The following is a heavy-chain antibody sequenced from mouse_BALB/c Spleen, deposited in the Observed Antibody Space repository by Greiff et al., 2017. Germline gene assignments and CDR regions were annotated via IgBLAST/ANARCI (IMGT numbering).Heavy chain of an antibody. CDR1: GYTFTSYW. J-gene: IGHJ4*01. V-gene: IGHV1S81*02. CDR3: ARGREPYYAMDY. CDR2: INPSNGRT. Sequence: QVQLQQPGAELVKPGASVKLSCKASGYTFTSYWMHWVKQRPGQGLEWIGEINPSNGRTNYNEKFKSKATLTVDKSSSTAYMQLSSLTSEDSAVYYCARGREPYYAMDYWGQGTSVTVSS.